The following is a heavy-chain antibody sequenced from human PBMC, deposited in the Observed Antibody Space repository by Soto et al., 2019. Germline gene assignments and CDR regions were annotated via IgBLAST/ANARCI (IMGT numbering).Heavy chain of an antibody. V-gene: IGHV3-21*01. CDR3: AVGEETGTPYFGN. Sequence: EVQLLESGGGLVKPGGSLRLSCTASGFTFSSYSMNWVRRAPGKGLEWVSSISSSSSFIYSAGSVKGRFTISRDNAKNSLYLHMNRLRAEDTAVYYCAVGEETGTPYFGNWGQGTLVTVSS. J-gene: IGHJ4*02. CDR1: GFTFSSYS. CDR2: ISSSSSFI. D-gene: IGHD1-7*01.